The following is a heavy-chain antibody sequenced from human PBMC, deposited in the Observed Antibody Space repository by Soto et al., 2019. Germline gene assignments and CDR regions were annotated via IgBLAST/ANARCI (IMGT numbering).Heavy chain of an antibody. CDR1: GFFFSSYT. D-gene: IGHD3-22*01. Sequence: PGGSLRLSWAASGFFFSSYTMHWVRQAQGKGLEWVAAISHDGSNKYYADSVKGRFTISRDNSKSTLYLQMTSLRPEDTAMYYCASGADFYYEKSRYWGQGTLVIVSS. J-gene: IGHJ4*02. V-gene: IGHV3-30-3*01. CDR3: ASGADFYYEKSRY. CDR2: ISHDGSNK.